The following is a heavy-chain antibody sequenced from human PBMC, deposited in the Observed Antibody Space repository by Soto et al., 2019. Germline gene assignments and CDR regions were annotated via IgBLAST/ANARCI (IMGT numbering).Heavy chain of an antibody. D-gene: IGHD2-15*01. CDR3: ARDWGYCSGGSCYPDGDFDI. J-gene: IGHJ3*02. CDR2: INPSGGST. Sequence: GPSVKVSCKASGYTFTSYYMHWVRQAPGQGLEWMGIINPSGGSTSYAQKFQGRVTMTRDTSTSTVYMELSSLRSEDTAVYYCARDWGYCSGGSCYPDGDFDIWGQGTMVTVSS. CDR1: GYTFTSYY. V-gene: IGHV1-46*01.